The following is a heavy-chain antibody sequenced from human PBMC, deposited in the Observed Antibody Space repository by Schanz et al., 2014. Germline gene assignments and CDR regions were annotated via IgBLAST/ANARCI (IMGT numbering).Heavy chain of an antibody. D-gene: IGHD2-2*01. CDR1: GFTFSSYA. V-gene: IGHV3-21*01. Sequence: VQLVESGGGVVQPGRSLRLSCAASGFTFSSYAMHWVRQAPGKGLEWVSSISSSGSYIYFPDSVKGRFTISRDNAKNSLYLQMNSLRAEDTAVYYCERFQSPHQPFDYWGQGALVTVSS. CDR3: ERFQSPHQPFDY. J-gene: IGHJ4*02. CDR2: ISSSGSYI.